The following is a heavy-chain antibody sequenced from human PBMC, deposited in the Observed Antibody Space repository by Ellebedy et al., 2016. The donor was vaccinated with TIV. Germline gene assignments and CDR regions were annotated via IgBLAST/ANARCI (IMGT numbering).Heavy chain of an antibody. CDR3: ARHIRITMVRGVITNWFDP. CDR1: GASISIYY. Sequence: MPSETLSLTCTVSGASISIYYWSWIRQPPGKGLEWIGYIYYSGSTNYNPSLKSRVTISVDTSKNQFSLKLSSVTAADTAVYYCARHIRITMVRGVITNWFDPWGQGTLVSVSS. V-gene: IGHV4-59*08. J-gene: IGHJ5*02. CDR2: IYYSGST. D-gene: IGHD3-10*01.